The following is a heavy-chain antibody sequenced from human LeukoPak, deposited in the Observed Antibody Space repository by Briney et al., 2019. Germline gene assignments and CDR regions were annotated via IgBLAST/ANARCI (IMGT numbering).Heavy chain of an antibody. Sequence: PSVKVSCKASGNTFTEYYIHWVRQAPGQGLEYMGWINPNNGDTNYEPKFQGRVTMTRDTSINTAYMELSRLGSDDTAVYFCARGYIAADDNSWGQGTLVTVSS. CDR2: INPNNGDT. CDR1: GNTFTEYY. V-gene: IGHV1-2*02. J-gene: IGHJ5*02. D-gene: IGHD6-13*01. CDR3: ARGYIAADDNS.